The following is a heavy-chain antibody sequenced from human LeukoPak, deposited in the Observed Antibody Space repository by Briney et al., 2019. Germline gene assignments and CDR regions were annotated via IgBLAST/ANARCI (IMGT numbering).Heavy chain of an antibody. J-gene: IGHJ4*02. D-gene: IGHD4-17*01. CDR2: IGNNGGGI. CDR3: AKVFRSGDLFVSDS. Sequence: GGSLRLSCAASGFTFSTYTMYWVRHPPGKRLEWVSIIGNNGGGIHYADSVKGRFTISRDNFKNALYLQMNSLRVEDTAIYYCAKVFRSGDLFVSDSWGQGTLVTVSS. V-gene: IGHV3-23*01. CDR1: GFTFSTYT.